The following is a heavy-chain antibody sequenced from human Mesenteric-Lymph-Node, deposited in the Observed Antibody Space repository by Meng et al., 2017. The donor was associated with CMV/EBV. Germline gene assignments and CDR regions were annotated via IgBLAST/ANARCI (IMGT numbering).Heavy chain of an antibody. CDR3: ARGPKFCTSTSCDYYGLDV. CDR2: INYSGST. J-gene: IGHJ6*02. Sequence: SETLSLTCTVSGGSISSYYWSWIRRPPGKGLEWIGYINYSGSTSYNPSLKSRVTMSLDTSKNQFSLRLSSVTAADTAVYYCARGPKFCTSTSCDYYGLDVWGQGTTVTVSS. CDR1: GGSISSYY. V-gene: IGHV4-59*01. D-gene: IGHD2-2*01.